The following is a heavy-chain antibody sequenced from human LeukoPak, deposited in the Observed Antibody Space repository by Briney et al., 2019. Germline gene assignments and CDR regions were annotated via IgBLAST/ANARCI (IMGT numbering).Heavy chain of an antibody. CDR1: GFTVSSNN. D-gene: IGHD6-13*01. CDR2: IYSGGST. Sequence: GGSLRLSCAASGFTVSSNNMSWVRQAPGKGLEWVSVIYSGGSTYYADSVKGRFTISRDNSKNTLYLQMNSLRAEDTAVYYCARGPFGSSLDYWGQGTLVTVSS. J-gene: IGHJ4*02. CDR3: ARGPFGSSLDY. V-gene: IGHV3-53*01.